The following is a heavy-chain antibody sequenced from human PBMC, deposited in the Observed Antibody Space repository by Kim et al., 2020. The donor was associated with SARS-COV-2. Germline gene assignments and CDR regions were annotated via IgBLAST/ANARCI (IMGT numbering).Heavy chain of an antibody. Sequence: SETLSLTCTVSGGSVSSGSYFWSWIRQPPGKGLEWIGYIYYSGNTNYNPSLKSRVTMSVDTSKNQFSLKLRSVTAADTAVYYCARAPNDFWSGYPYYFDYWGQGPLVTVSP. J-gene: IGHJ4*02. CDR3: ARAPNDFWSGYPYYFDY. CDR1: GGSVSSGSYF. CDR2: IYYSGNT. V-gene: IGHV4-61*01. D-gene: IGHD3-3*01.